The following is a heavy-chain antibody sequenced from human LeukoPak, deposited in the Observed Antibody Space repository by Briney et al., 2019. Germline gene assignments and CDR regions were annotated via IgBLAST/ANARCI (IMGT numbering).Heavy chain of an antibody. Sequence: GRSLRLSCAASGFTFSSYGMHWVRQAPGKGLEWVAVIWYDGSNKYYADSVKGRFTISRDNSKNTLYLQVNSLRAEDTAVYYCAKDNRYSGSYLDYWGQGTLVTVSS. CDR2: IWYDGSNK. CDR1: GFTFSSYG. CDR3: AKDNRYSGSYLDY. D-gene: IGHD1-26*01. V-gene: IGHV3-33*06. J-gene: IGHJ4*02.